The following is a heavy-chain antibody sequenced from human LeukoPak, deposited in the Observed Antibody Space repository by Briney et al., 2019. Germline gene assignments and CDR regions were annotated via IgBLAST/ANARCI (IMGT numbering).Heavy chain of an antibody. CDR2: ITESGDNT. Sequence: GGSLRLSCAASAFTFPTYGMIWVRQAPGKGLEWVSSITESGDNTYYADSVKGRFTISRDNSKNTLYLQMNSLRAEDTAVHYCAAKTRLSAVTSYYYVDVWGKGTTATVSS. D-gene: IGHD3-16*01. V-gene: IGHV3-23*01. CDR1: AFTFPTYG. CDR3: AAKTRLSAVTSYYYVDV. J-gene: IGHJ6*04.